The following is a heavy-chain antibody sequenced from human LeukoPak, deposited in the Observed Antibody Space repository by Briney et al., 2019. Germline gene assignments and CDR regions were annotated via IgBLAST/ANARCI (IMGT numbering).Heavy chain of an antibody. Sequence: GGSLRLSCAASGFTFSSYEMNWVRQAPGKGLEWVSYISSSGSTIYYADSVKGRFTISRDNAKNSLYLQVNSLRAEDTAVYYCAELGITMVGGVWGKGTTVTISS. CDR1: GFTFSSYE. D-gene: IGHD3-10*02. V-gene: IGHV3-48*03. CDR2: ISSSGSTI. J-gene: IGHJ6*04. CDR3: AELGITMVGGV.